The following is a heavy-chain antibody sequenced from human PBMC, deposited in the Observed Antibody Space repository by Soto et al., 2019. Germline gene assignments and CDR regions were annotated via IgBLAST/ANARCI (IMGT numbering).Heavy chain of an antibody. V-gene: IGHV3-9*01. CDR3: AEEGDFDYGDETKKYYFDY. J-gene: IGHJ4*02. D-gene: IGHD4-17*01. CDR2: ISWNSGSI. CDR1: GFTFDDYA. Sequence: GGSLRLSCAASGFTFDDYAMHWVRQAPGKSLEWVSGISWNSGSIGYADSVKGRFTISRDNAKNSLYLQMNSLRAEDTALYYCAEEGDFDYGDETKKYYFDYWGQGTLVTVSS.